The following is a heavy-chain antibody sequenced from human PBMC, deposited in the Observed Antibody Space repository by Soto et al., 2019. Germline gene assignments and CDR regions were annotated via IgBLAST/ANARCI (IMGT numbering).Heavy chain of an antibody. V-gene: IGHV3-9*01. J-gene: IGHJ4*02. CDR2: ISWNSETI. CDR1: GFTVDDYA. Sequence: GGSLRLSFAASGFTVDDYAMHWVRQAPGKGLEWVSGISWNSETIDYADSVKGRFTISRDNAKSSLFLQMNSLRPDDTALYYCAKDMKWGGMTTIHYFDSWGQGTLVTVSS. D-gene: IGHD4-17*01. CDR3: AKDMKWGGMTTIHYFDS.